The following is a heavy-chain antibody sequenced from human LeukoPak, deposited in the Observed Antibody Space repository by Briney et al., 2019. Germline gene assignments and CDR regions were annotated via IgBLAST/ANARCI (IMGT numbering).Heavy chain of an antibody. Sequence: GGSLRLSCAASGFTFTIYSLNWVREAPGTGLECGSSISESGRYIYFRASLKGRFTVSRDNAENSLYLQMNGLRVEDTAVYYCARGHSGSYQRTDAFDIWGRGPLVTVSS. CDR2: ISESGRYI. V-gene: IGHV3-21*01. CDR1: GFTFTIYS. CDR3: ARGHSGSYQRTDAFDI. J-gene: IGHJ3*02. D-gene: IGHD1-26*01.